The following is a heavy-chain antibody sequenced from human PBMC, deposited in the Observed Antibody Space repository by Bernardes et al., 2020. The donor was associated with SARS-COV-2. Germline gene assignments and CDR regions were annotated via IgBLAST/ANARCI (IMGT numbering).Heavy chain of an antibody. CDR2: IFYGGYT. Sequence: SETLSLTCNVSGDSFATTTYSWGWLRQSPGERPEWIGSIFYGGYTYLNRSHKTRVTISVDTTKNLLSLKLTSVTAADTAIYYCARESLDIIEIPESVSPFDLWGQGMLVIVS. V-gene: IGHV4-39*07. J-gene: IGHJ4*02. D-gene: IGHD2-15*01. CDR3: ARESLDIIEIPESVSPFDL. CDR1: GDSFATTTYS.